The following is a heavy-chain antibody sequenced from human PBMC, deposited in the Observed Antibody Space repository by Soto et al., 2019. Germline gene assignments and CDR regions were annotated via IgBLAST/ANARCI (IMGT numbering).Heavy chain of an antibody. V-gene: IGHV3-66*01. J-gene: IGHJ4*02. D-gene: IGHD6-19*01. CDR2: TYSGGST. CDR3: ARDRDSSDCRGCV. Sequence: PGGSLRLSCAASGFTVSSTYMTWVRQAPGKGLECVSVTYSGGSTYYADSVKGRFTISRDNSKNTLYLQMNSLRAEDTAVYYCARDRDSSDCRGCVWGQGTLVTVSS. CDR1: GFTVSSTY.